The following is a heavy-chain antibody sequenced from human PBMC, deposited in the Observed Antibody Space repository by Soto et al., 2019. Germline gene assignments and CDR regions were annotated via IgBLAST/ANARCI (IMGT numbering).Heavy chain of an antibody. V-gene: IGHV1-69*01. J-gene: IGHJ6*02. D-gene: IGHD6-13*01. CDR1: GGTFSSYA. CDR3: ARGGRGAGRGGGWDRWYYYGMDV. CDR2: IIPIFGTA. Sequence: QVQLVQSGAEVKKPGSSVKVSCKASGGTFSSYAISWVRQAPGQGLEWMGGIIPIFGTANYAQKFQGRVTITGAAPRTPADMEERSRGSEDTGVYSCARGGRGAGRGGGWDRWYYYGMDVWGQGTTVTVSS.